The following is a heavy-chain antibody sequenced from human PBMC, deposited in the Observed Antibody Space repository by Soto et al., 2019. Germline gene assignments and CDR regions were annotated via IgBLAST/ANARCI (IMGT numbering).Heavy chain of an antibody. CDR1: GGSISSYS. CDR2: ILHSGST. V-gene: IGHV4-30-2*01. Sequence: PSETLSLTCSVSGGSISSYSWTWIRQPPGKGLEWVGYILHSGSTYYNPSLKSRVIISVDRSKNQFFLKLMSVTAAETDIYYCVSLISRDGYTRFDYWGQGALVTVSS. CDR3: VSLISRDGYTRFDY. D-gene: IGHD5-12*01. J-gene: IGHJ4*02.